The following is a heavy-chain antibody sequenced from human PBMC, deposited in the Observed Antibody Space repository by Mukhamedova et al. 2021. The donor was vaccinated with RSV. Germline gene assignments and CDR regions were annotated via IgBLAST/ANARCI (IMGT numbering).Heavy chain of an antibody. D-gene: IGHD4-11*01. Sequence: WGGLEWIGSIFHSGSTYSNPSLKSRVTISVDTSKNQFSMKLSSVTAADTAMYYCSRVMHSSYYYYYFMEVWGKGTTVTVFS. J-gene: IGHJ6*03. CDR3: SRVMHSSYYYYYFMEV. V-gene: IGHV4-38-2*02. CDR2: IFHSGST.